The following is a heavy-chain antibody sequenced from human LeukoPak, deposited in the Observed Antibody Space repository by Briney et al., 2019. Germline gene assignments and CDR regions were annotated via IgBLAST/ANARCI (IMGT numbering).Heavy chain of an antibody. CDR2: ISWNSGSI. CDR1: GFTFDDYA. J-gene: IGHJ6*02. V-gene: IGHV3-9*01. D-gene: IGHD3-10*01. CDR3: AKRVLLWFEGAVDV. Sequence: GGSLRLSCAASGFTFDDYAMHWVRQAPGKGLEWVSGISWNSGSIGYADSVKGRFTISRDNSKNTLYLQMNSLRAEDTAVYYCAKRVLLWFEGAVDVWGQGTTVTVSS.